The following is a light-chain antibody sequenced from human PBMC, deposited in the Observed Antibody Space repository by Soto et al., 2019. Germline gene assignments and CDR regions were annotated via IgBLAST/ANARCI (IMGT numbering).Light chain of an antibody. Sequence: EIVLTQSPGTLSLSPGARATLSCRASQSVSSSYLAWYQQKPGQAPRLLISGASSRATGIPDRFSGSGSGTDFTLTISRLEPEDFGVYYCQQYGTSSPWTFGQGTKVEIK. CDR3: QQYGTSSPWT. CDR1: QSVSSSY. J-gene: IGKJ1*01. V-gene: IGKV3-20*01. CDR2: GAS.